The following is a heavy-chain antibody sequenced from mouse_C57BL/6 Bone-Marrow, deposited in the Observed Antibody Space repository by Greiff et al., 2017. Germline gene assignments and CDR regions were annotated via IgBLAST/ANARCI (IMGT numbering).Heavy chain of an antibody. Sequence: QVQLQQSGAELVKPGASVKLSCKASGYTFTSYWMHWVKQRPGQGLEWIGMIHPNSGSTNYNEKFKSKATLTVDKSSSTAYMQLSSLTSEDSAVYYCATYYYYGSSSLAMDDWGQGTSVTVSS. V-gene: IGHV1-64*01. D-gene: IGHD1-1*01. CDR3: ATYYYYGSSSLAMDD. J-gene: IGHJ4*01. CDR1: GYTFTSYW. CDR2: IHPNSGST.